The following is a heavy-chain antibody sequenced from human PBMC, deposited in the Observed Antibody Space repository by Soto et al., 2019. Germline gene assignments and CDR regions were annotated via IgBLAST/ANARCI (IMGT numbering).Heavy chain of an antibody. Sequence: VPLVESGGGLVQPGGSLRLSCAASGFTFSSYWMSWVRQAPGKGLEWVANIKQDGSEKYYVDSVKGRFTISRDTAKNSLYLQMNSLRAEDTAVYYCAREEADSSADLIDPWGQGTLVTVSS. V-gene: IGHV3-7*01. CDR2: IKQDGSEK. CDR3: AREEADSSADLIDP. D-gene: IGHD6-19*01. J-gene: IGHJ5*02. CDR1: GFTFSSYW.